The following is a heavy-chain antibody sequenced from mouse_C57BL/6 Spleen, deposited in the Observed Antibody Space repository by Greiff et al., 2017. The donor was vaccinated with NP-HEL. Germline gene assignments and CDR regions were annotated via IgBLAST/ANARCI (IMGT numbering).Heavy chain of an antibody. CDR2: IYPGGGYT. J-gene: IGHJ1*03. Sequence: VKVVESGAELVRPGTSVKMSCKASGYTFTNYWIGWAKQRPGHGLEWIGDIYPGGGYTNYNEKFKGKATLTADKSSSTAYMQFSSLTSEDSAIYYCARFSSYGRYFDVWGTGTTVTVSS. D-gene: IGHD1-1*01. CDR3: ARFSSYGRYFDV. CDR1: GYTFTNYW. V-gene: IGHV1-63*01.